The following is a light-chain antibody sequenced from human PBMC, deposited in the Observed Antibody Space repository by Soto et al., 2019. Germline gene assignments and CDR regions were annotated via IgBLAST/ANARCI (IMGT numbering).Light chain of an antibody. CDR1: SSDVGGYNY. J-gene: IGLJ1*01. CDR3: SSYISSSNLNV. V-gene: IGLV2-14*01. CDR2: DVG. Sequence: QSVLTQPASVSGSPGQSITISCTGTSSDVGGYNYVSWYQQHPGKAPKLMIYDVGKRPSGGSNRFSGSKSGNTASLTISGLQAEDEADYYCSSYISSSNLNVFGTGTKVTVL.